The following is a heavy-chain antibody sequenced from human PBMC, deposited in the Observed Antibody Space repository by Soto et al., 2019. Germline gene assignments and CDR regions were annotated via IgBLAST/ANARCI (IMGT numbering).Heavy chain of an antibody. CDR2: ISSSRSTI. CDR1: GFTFSSYS. V-gene: IGHV3-48*01. D-gene: IGHD2-2*01. CDR3: ARDCPGSSTTCYGNEWFDS. J-gene: IGHJ5*01. Sequence: GGSLRLSCAASGFTFSSYSMNWVRQAPGKGLERVSYISSSRSTIYYEDSVKGRFTISRDNAKNSLYLQMNGLRAEDTAVYYCARDCPGSSTTCYGNEWFDSWGQGTLVTVSS.